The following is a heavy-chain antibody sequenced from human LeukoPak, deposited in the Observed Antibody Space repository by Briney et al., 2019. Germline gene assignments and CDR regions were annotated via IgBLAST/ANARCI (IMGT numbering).Heavy chain of an antibody. J-gene: IGHJ5*02. D-gene: IGHD2-8*01. CDR3: ARVPGYCTNGVCPRRWFDP. CDR1: GGSISSSSYY. V-gene: IGHV4-39*07. Sequence: SETLSLTCTVSGGSISSSSYYWGWIHQPPGKGLEWIGSIYYSGSTYYNPSLKSRVTISVDTSKNQFSLKLSSVTAADTAVYYCARVPGYCTNGVCPRRWFDPWGQGTLVTVSS. CDR2: IYYSGST.